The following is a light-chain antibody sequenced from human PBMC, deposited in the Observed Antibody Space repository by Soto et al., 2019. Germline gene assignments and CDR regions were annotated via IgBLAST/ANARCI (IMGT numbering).Light chain of an antibody. J-gene: IGLJ2*01. V-gene: IGLV1-44*01. CDR2: SNN. CDR3: AAWDDSLNVVV. Sequence: QLVLTQPPSASGTPGQRVTISCSGSSSNIGSNTVNWYQQLPGTAPKLLIYSNNQRPSGVPDRFSGSKSGTSASLAISGLQSEDEADYYCAAWDDSLNVVVFGGGTQLTVL. CDR1: SSNIGSNT.